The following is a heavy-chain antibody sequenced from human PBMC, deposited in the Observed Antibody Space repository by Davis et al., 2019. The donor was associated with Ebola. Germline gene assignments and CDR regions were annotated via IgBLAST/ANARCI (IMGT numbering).Heavy chain of an antibody. J-gene: IGHJ4*02. D-gene: IGHD6-25*01. CDR2: INPNNGGA. CDR1: GYTFTGNY. CDR3: ASAPYGSDWEYFFDD. Sequence: ASVKVSCKATGYTFTGNYFHWVRQAPGQGLEWMGWINPNNGGANYAQNFQGRVTMTWDMSISKAYMELSRLQSDDTAIYYCASAPYGSDWEYFFDDWGQGTLVTVSS. V-gene: IGHV1-2*02.